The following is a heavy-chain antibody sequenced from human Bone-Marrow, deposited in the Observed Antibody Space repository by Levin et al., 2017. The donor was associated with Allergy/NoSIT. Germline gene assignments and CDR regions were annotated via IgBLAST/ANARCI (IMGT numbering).Heavy chain of an antibody. CDR1: GGSTSSTNW. J-gene: IGHJ4*02. CDR2: IYHSGVT. V-gene: IGHV4-4*02. Sequence: SQTLSLTCAVSGGSTSSTNWWSWVRQPPGKGLEWIGEIYHSGVTNYNPSLESRITMSVDNSKNQVSLRLSSVTAADTAVYYCASEAGVGTFKGCDYWGQGALVTVSS. CDR3: ASEAGVGTFKGCDY. D-gene: IGHD3-3*01.